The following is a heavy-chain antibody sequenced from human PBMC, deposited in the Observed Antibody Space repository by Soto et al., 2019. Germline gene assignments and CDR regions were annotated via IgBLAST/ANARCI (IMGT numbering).Heavy chain of an antibody. CDR2: IKSKTDGWTT. CDR1: GFTFSNAW. CDR3: NTDPSLVGATYYFDY. V-gene: IGHV3-15*01. J-gene: IGHJ4*02. D-gene: IGHD1-26*01. Sequence: GGSLRLSCAASGFTFSNAWMSWVRQAPGKGLEWVVRIKSKTDGWTTDYAAPVKGRFTISRDDSKNTLYLQMNSLKTEDTAVYYCNTDPSLVGATYYFDYWGQGTLVTVSS.